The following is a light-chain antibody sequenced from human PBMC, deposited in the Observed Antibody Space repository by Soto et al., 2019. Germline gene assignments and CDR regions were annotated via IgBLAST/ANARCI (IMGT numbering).Light chain of an antibody. CDR2: SAS. J-gene: IGKJ5*01. Sequence: EIIMTPSPATLSVSPGERVTLSCRASQSVSDNVAWYQQRPGQSPRLLMHSASTRAAGLPARFSGSGSGTEFSLSIHSLQSEDFAVYFCQQYNDWPITFGQGTRLEIK. CDR3: QQYNDWPIT. CDR1: QSVSDN. V-gene: IGKV3-15*01.